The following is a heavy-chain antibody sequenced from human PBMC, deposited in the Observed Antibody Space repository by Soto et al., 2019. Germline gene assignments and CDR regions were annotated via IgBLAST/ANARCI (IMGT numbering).Heavy chain of an antibody. V-gene: IGHV2-5*02. Sequence: QITLKESGPTLVKPTQTLTLTCTFSGFSLSTSGVGVGWIRQPPGKALEWLALIYWDDDKRYSPSLKNRLTLTQDTSKNQVVLTMTNMDPVDTATYYCEHLDDYRGNSCLDYWGQGTLVSVSS. CDR2: IYWDDDK. D-gene: IGHD4-17*01. CDR1: GFSLSTSGVG. J-gene: IGHJ4*02. CDR3: EHLDDYRGNSCLDY.